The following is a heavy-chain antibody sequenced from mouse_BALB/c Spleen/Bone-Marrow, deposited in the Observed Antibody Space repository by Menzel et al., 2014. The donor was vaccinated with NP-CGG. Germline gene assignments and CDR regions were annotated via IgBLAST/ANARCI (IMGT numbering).Heavy chain of an antibody. V-gene: IGHV5-9-3*01. CDR3: ARHGITRLLDY. J-gene: IGHJ2*01. CDR1: GFTFSSYA. Sequence: EVKVVESGGGLVKPGGSLKLSCAASGFTFSSYAMSWVRQTPEKRLEWVAAISSGGSYTYYPDSVKGRFTISRDNAKNTLYLQMSSLRPEDTAMYYCARHGITRLLDYWGQGTTLTVSS. CDR2: ISSGGSYT. D-gene: IGHD2-4*01.